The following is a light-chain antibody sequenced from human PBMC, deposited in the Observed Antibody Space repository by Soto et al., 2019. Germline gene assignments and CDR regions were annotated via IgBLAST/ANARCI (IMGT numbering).Light chain of an antibody. V-gene: IGKV3D-20*02. J-gene: IGKJ5*01. CDR2: DGF. CDR1: QSVSSSF. Sequence: EIVLTQSPGTLSLSPGDGATLSCRASQSVSSSFLAWYQQKPGQAPRLLIYDGFNRATGIPARFSASGSGTDFTLTISSLEPEDFAVYYCQQRNSWPLTFGGGTRLEIK. CDR3: QQRNSWPLT.